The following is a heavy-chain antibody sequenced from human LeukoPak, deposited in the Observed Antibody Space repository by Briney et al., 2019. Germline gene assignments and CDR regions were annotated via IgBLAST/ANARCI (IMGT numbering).Heavy chain of an antibody. J-gene: IGHJ6*03. CDR1: GFTFDDYA. CDR3: AKGQYCSSTSCYFGYYYYMDV. Sequence: GGSLRVSCAASGFTFDDYAIHWVRQAPGQGLEWVSFISVYGGSTYYADSVKGRFTISRDNSKNSLYLQMNSLRTEDTALYYCAKGQYCSSTSCYFGYYYYMDVWGKGTTVTVSS. D-gene: IGHD2-2*01. CDR2: ISVYGGST. V-gene: IGHV3-43*02.